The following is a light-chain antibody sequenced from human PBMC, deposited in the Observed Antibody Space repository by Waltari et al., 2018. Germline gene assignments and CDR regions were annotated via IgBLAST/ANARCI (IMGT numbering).Light chain of an antibody. J-gene: IGLJ2*01. CDR1: HIESKS. CDR2: DDR. CDR3: QGWDSSTDHVV. Sequence: SCVLTHPPSVSVAPGQTARFPCGGNHIESKSVIWYQQKPGRATVLVVYDDRDRPAGIPERFSGSNSGNTATLTISRVEAGDEADYYCQGWDSSTDHVVFGGGTKLTVL. V-gene: IGLV3-21*02.